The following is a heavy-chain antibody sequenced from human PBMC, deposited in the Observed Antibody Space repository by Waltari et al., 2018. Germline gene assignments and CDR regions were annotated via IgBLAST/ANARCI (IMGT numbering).Heavy chain of an antibody. D-gene: IGHD5-12*01. Sequence: EVQLLESGGGLVQPGGSLRLSCAASGFTFSSYAMSWVRQAPGKGLEWVSAISGRGGSTYYADSVKGRFTISRDNSKNTLYLQMNSRRAEDTAVYYCAKNPTTPYYFDYWGQGTLVTVSS. CDR2: ISGRGGST. CDR1: GFTFSSYA. V-gene: IGHV3-23*01. CDR3: AKNPTTPYYFDY. J-gene: IGHJ4*02.